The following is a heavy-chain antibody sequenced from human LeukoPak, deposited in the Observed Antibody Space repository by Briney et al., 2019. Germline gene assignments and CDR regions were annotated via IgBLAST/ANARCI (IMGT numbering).Heavy chain of an antibody. CDR1: GFTFHRYW. V-gene: IGHV3-74*01. CDR3: VSDLCGGDDQ. J-gene: IGHJ5*02. CDR2: IDEDGKTI. D-gene: IGHD3-3*01. Sequence: PGWSLRLSCAASGFTFHRYWLHWLRQAAGKGLVWVSCIDEDGKTIDYADSVKGRFTISRDNAKDTLYLQMSSLRDEDTAVYYCVSDLCGGDDQWGRGTLVTVSS.